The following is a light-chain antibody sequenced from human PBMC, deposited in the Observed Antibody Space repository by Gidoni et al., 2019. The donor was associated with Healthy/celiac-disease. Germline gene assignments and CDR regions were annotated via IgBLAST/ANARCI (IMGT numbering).Light chain of an antibody. CDR1: QSISSY. V-gene: IGKV1-39*01. J-gene: IGKJ1*01. Sequence: DIQITQSPASLSASVGDRVNITCRARQSISSYLTWYQQKPGKAPKLLIYAASSLQSGIPSRFSCSGSGTDFTLTISSLQPEDFATYYCQQSYSTPWTFGQGTKVEIK. CDR2: AAS. CDR3: QQSYSTPWT.